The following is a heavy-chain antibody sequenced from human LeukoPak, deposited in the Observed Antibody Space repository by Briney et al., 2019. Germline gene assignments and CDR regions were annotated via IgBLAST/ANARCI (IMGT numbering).Heavy chain of an antibody. V-gene: IGHV3-48*01. J-gene: IGHJ6*02. Sequence: GGSLRLSCAASGFSFSSYSMNWVRQAPGKGLEWVSYITSSSSTIYYADSVKGRFTISRDNAKNSLYLQMNTLRAEDTAVYYCARDRGYCSGGGCYSAVYYYGMDVWGQGTTVTVSS. CDR3: ARDRGYCSGGGCYSAVYYYGMDV. CDR1: GFSFSSYS. CDR2: ITSSSSTI. D-gene: IGHD2-15*01.